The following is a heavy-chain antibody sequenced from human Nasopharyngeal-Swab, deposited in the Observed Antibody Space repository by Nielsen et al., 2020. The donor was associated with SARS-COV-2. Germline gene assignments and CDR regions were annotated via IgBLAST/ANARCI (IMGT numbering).Heavy chain of an antibody. J-gene: IGHJ4*02. CDR1: GCTFTGYS. D-gene: IGHD6-25*01. V-gene: IGHV1-2*06. CDR3: ARDKAASPLYYFDL. Sequence: ASVKVSCKASGCTFTGYSLHWVRQAPGQGLEWMGRINPKSGRTDYAQKFRARVTVSRDASVTTSYMELSSLTSEDTAIYYCARDKAASPLYYFDLWGQGTLVTVSP. CDR2: INPKSGRT.